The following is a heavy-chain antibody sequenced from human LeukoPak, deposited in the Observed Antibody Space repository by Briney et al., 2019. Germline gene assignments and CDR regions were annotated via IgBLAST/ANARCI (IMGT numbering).Heavy chain of an antibody. CDR2: ISGSGGST. J-gene: IGHJ4*02. V-gene: IGHV3-23*01. CDR3: AKEGPDILTGYYRPEYYFDY. Sequence: GGSLRLSCAASGFTFSSYAMSWVRQAPGKGLEWVSAISGSGGSTYYADSVKGRFTISRDNSKNTLCLQMNSLRAEDTAVYYCAKEGPDILTGYYRPEYYFDYWGQGTLVTVSS. CDR1: GFTFSSYA. D-gene: IGHD3-9*01.